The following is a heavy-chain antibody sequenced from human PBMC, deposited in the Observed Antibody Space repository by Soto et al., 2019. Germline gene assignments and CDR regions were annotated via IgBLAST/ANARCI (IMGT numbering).Heavy chain of an antibody. Sequence: SVKVSCKASGGTFSSYAISWVLQAPGQGLEWMGGIIPIFGSAGYAQKFQGRVTVTADESTSTAYMELSSLRSEDTAVYYCARATFYYDSSGYPSSMDVWGQGTTVTVSS. D-gene: IGHD3-22*01. CDR3: ARATFYYDSSGYPSSMDV. J-gene: IGHJ6*02. CDR2: IIPIFGSA. CDR1: GGTFSSYA. V-gene: IGHV1-69*13.